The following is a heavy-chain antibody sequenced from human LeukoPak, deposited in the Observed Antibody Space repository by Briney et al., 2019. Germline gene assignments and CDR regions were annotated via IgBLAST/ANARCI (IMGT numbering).Heavy chain of an antibody. V-gene: IGHV3-7*04. J-gene: IGHJ4*02. CDR1: GFTFTSYW. CDR3: ARGGLYGDYYFDY. Sequence: PGGSLRLSCAASGFTFTSYWMTWVRQAPGKGLEWEANTKHDGSERYYVDSVKGRFTISRDNVKNSLFLQMDSLRAEDTAVYYCARGGLYGDYYFDYWGQGTLVTVTS. CDR2: TKHDGSER. D-gene: IGHD2-21*02.